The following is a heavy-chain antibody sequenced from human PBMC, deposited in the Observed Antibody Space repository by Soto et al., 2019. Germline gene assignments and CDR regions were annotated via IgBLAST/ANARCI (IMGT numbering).Heavy chain of an antibody. CDR3: EREKQWLVRDQPFDY. J-gene: IGHJ4*02. D-gene: IGHD6-19*01. CDR1: GYTFPGYY. CDR2: INPNSCGT. V-gene: IGHV1-2*02. Sequence: GASVKVSCKASGYTFPGYYMRWVRQAPGQGLEWMGWINPNSCGTNYAQKFQGRVTMTRDTSISTAYMELSRLRSDDTAVYYGEREKQWLVRDQPFDYWGQGTLVTVSS.